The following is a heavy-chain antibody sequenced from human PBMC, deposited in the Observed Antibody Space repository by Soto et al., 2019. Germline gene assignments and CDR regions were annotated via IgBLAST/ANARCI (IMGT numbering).Heavy chain of an antibody. CDR3: AREGYGGNSAAFDY. V-gene: IGHV4-31*03. CDR2: IYYSGST. CDR1: GGSISSSGYY. J-gene: IGHJ4*02. D-gene: IGHD2-21*02. Sequence: SETLSLTCTVSGGSISSSGYYWSWIRQHPEKGLEWIGYIYYSGSTYYNPSLKSRLTISVDTSQNQFSLKLSSVTAADTAVYYCAREGYGGNSAAFDYWGQGTLVTVSS.